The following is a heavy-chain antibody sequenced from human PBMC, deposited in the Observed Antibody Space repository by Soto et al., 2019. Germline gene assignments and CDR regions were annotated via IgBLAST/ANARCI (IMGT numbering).Heavy chain of an antibody. J-gene: IGHJ6*03. CDR2: ISSSSSYI. D-gene: IGHD2-2*01. V-gene: IGHV3-21*01. CDR1: GFTFSSYS. Sequence: GGSLRLSCAASGFTFSSYSMNWVRQAPGKGLEWVSSISSSSSYIYYADSVKGRFTISRDNAKNSLYLQMNSLRAEDTAVYYCARAAYCSSTSCYRGWNYYYYMDVWGKGTTVTVSS. CDR3: ARAAYCSSTSCYRGWNYYYYMDV.